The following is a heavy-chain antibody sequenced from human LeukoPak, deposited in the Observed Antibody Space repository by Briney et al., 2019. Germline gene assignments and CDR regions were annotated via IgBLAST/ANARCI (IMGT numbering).Heavy chain of an antibody. CDR1: GFTFDDYA. V-gene: IGHV3-9*01. CDR3: AKDIPPDY. CDR2: ISWNSGSI. Sequence: GGSLRLSCAASGFTFDDYAMHWVRQAPGKGLEWGSGISWNSGSIGYADSVKGRFTISRDNAKNSLYLQMNSLRAEDTALYYCAKDIPPDYWGQGTLVTVSS. J-gene: IGHJ4*02.